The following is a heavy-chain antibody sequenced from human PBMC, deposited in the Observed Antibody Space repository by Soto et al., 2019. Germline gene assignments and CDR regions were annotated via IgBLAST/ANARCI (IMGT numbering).Heavy chain of an antibody. V-gene: IGHV1-69*13. CDR1: GGTFNRSA. CDR2: IIPFFNTA. Sequence: SVKVSCKSAGGTFNRSAISCVRQDPGQGLEWMGGIIPFFNTANSAQKFQGRVTFTADETTATVYMELSSLRADDTAIYYCARLTYLNTWPVFDYWGHGTLVTVSS. J-gene: IGHJ4*01. CDR3: ARLTYLNTWPVFDY. D-gene: IGHD1-20*01.